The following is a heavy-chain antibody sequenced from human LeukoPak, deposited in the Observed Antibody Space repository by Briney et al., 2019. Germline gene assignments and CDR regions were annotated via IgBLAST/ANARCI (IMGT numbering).Heavy chain of an antibody. D-gene: IGHD3-22*01. CDR2: IYTSGST. V-gene: IGHV4-4*07. CDR3: ARSIDYYDSSGPDY. J-gene: IGHJ4*02. Sequence: SETLSLTCTVSGGSISSYYWSWIRQPAGKGLEWIGRIYTSGSTNYNPSLKSRVTMSVVTSKNQFSLKLSSVTAADTAVYYCARSIDYYDSSGPDYWGQGTLVTVSS. CDR1: GGSISSYY.